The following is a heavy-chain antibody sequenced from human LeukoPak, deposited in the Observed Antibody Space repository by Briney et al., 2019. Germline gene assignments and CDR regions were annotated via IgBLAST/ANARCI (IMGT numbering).Heavy chain of an antibody. V-gene: IGHV4-59*12. J-gene: IGHJ4*02. Sequence: PSETLSLTCTVSGGSISSYYWSWIRQPPGKGLEWIGYIYYSGSTNYNPSLKSRVTISVDTSKNQFSLKLSSVTAADTAVYYCARGVPDYWGQGTLVTVSS. CDR2: IYYSGST. CDR3: ARGVPDY. CDR1: GGSISSYY. D-gene: IGHD6-6*01.